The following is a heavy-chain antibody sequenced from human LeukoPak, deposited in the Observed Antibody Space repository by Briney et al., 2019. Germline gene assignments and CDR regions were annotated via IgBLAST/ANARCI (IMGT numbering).Heavy chain of an antibody. CDR1: GFIFSTYA. D-gene: IGHD1-1*01. V-gene: IGHV3-23*01. CDR3: AKDWNPSPHWFGP. CDR2: VSNSGVST. J-gene: IGHJ5*02. Sequence: PGGSLRLSCAASGFIFSTYAMNWVRQAPGKGLEWISGVSNSGVSTNYAASVKGRFTISRDNSKNMLYLQMNGLRAEDTAVYYCAKDWNPSPHWFGPWGQGTLVIVSS.